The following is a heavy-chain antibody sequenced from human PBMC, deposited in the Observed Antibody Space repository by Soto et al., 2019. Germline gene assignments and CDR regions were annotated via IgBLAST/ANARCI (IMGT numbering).Heavy chain of an antibody. CDR3: ARVDSYGSPAFDY. D-gene: IGHD5-18*01. Sequence: SVKVSCKASCYTFTSYGISWVRQAPGQGLERMGWISAYNGNTNYAQKLQGRVTMTTDTSTSTAYMEMRSLRSDDTAVYYCARVDSYGSPAFDYWGQGTMVTVS. CDR2: ISAYNGNT. J-gene: IGHJ4*02. CDR1: CYTFTSYG. V-gene: IGHV1-18*01.